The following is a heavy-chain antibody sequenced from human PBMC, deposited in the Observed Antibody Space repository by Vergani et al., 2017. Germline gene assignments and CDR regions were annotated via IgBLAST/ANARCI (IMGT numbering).Heavy chain of an antibody. CDR3: AXGKLVHQYSSSWKPIDY. CDR2: INHSGST. V-gene: IGHV4-38-2*02. Sequence: QVQLQESGPGLVKPSETLSLTCTVSGYSISSGYYWGWIRQPPGKGLEWIGSINHSGSTNYNPSLKSRVTISVDTSKNQFSLKLSSVTAADTAVYYCAXGKLVHQYSSSWKPIDYWGQGTLVTVSS. CDR1: GYSISSGYY. D-gene: IGHD6-13*01. J-gene: IGHJ4*02.